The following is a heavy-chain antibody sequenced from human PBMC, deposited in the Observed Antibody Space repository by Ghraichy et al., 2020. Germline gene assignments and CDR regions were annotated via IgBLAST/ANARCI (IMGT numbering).Heavy chain of an antibody. V-gene: IGHV3-23*01. CDR1: GFTFSSYA. J-gene: IGHJ4*02. CDR2: ISGDGGTT. Sequence: GSLRLSCAASGFTFSSYAMSWVRQAPGKGLEWVSGISGDGGTTYYADSVKGRFTISRDNSKNTLYLQMNSLRAEDTAVYYCAKQLAGFCTGGSCFRGIDYWGKGTLVTVSS. D-gene: IGHD2-15*01. CDR3: AKQLAGFCTGGSCFRGIDY.